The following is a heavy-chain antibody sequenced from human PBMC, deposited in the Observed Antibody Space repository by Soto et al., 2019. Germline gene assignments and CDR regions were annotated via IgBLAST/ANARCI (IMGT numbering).Heavy chain of an antibody. CDR3: ARDIDSRGYTPKPFDY. J-gene: IGHJ4*02. V-gene: IGHV3-7*03. Sequence: PGGSLRLSCAASGFTFSSYWMSWVRQAPGKGLEWVANIKQDGSEKYYVDSVKGRFTISRDNAKNSLYLQMNSLRAEDTAVYYCARDIDSRGYTPKPFDYWGQGTLVTVSS. D-gene: IGHD3-22*01. CDR1: GFTFSSYW. CDR2: IKQDGSEK.